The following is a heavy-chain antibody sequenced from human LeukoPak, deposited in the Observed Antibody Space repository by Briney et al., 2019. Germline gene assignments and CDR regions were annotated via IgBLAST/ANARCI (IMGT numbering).Heavy chain of an antibody. D-gene: IGHD1-14*01. Sequence: SETLSLTCTASGGSISSSSYYWGWIRQPPGKGLEWIGSIYYSGSTYYNPSLKSRVTISVDTSKNQFSLKLSSVTAADTAVYYCARHDGNFDYWGQGTLVTVSS. CDR3: ARHDGNFDY. J-gene: IGHJ4*02. CDR2: IYYSGST. CDR1: GGSISSSSYY. V-gene: IGHV4-39*01.